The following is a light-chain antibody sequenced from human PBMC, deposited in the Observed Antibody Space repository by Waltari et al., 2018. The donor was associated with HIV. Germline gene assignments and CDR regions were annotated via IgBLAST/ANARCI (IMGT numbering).Light chain of an antibody. Sequence: SFVLTQPASVSVSPGQTARIPCEGNNIGDTTVHWYQQKPGQAPLLVVYDDSDRPSEIPERFTGSKSRNTATLTISRVEGGDEADFYCQVWDASSDHLVIFGGGTRLTVL. CDR2: DDS. J-gene: IGLJ2*01. V-gene: IGLV3-21*02. CDR3: QVWDASSDHLVI. CDR1: NIGDTT.